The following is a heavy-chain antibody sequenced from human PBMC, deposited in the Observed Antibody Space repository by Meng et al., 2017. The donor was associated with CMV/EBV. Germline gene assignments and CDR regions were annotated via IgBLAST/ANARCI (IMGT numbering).Heavy chain of an antibody. J-gene: IGHJ4*02. CDR1: GCSISSSS. CDR3: ASSVYYDFWSGSQTFDY. CDR2: IYYSGST. Sequence: QLQESGPGLVKPSETLSLTRTFSGCSISSSSWSWIRQPPGKGLEWIGYIYYSGSTNYNPSLKSRVTISVDTSKNQFSLKLSSVTAADTAVYYCASSVYYDFWSGSQTFDYWGQGTLVTVSS. D-gene: IGHD3-3*01. V-gene: IGHV4-59*01.